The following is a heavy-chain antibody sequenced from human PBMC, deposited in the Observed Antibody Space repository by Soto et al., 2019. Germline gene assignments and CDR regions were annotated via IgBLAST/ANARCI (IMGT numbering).Heavy chain of an antibody. D-gene: IGHD2-2*01. Sequence: EVQLVESGGALVQPGGSLRLSCAASGFTVSITYMSWVRHVPGKGLEWVSIIYSGGETYYADSAKGRFTISRDNSKNTLHLQMSSLRAEDTAVYYCARRKFCSSTTCFDYWGRGTLVTVSS. CDR3: ARRKFCSSTTCFDY. V-gene: IGHV3-66*01. CDR1: GFTVSITY. J-gene: IGHJ4*02. CDR2: IYSGGET.